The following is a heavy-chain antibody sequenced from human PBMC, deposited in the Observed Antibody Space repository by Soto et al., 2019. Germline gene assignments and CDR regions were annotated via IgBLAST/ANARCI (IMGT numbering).Heavy chain of an antibody. Sequence: QVQLVQSGAEVKKPGASVKVYCKASGYTFTSYYLHWVRQAPGQGLEWMGIINPSGGSTSYAQKFHGRVTMTSDTSTSTVYMERISLRAEDTAVYYCARDAIFGVVIIWVRWDENWFDPWGQGTLVTVSS. V-gene: IGHV1-46*01. CDR1: GYTFTSYY. J-gene: IGHJ5*02. D-gene: IGHD3-3*01. CDR2: INPSGGST. CDR3: ARDAIFGVVIIWVRWDENWFDP.